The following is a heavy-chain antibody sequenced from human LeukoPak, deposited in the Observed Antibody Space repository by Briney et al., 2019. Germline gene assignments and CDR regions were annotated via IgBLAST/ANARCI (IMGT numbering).Heavy chain of an antibody. CDR2: IYSGGST. J-gene: IGHJ4*02. Sequence: GGSLRLSCAASGFTVSSNYMSWVRQAPGKGLEWVSVIYSGGSTYYADSVEGRFTISRDNPKNTLYLQMNSLRAEDTAVYYCARAYDYVWGSFDYWGQGTLVTVSS. D-gene: IGHD3-16*01. CDR3: ARAYDYVWGSFDY. CDR1: GFTVSSNY. V-gene: IGHV3-66*02.